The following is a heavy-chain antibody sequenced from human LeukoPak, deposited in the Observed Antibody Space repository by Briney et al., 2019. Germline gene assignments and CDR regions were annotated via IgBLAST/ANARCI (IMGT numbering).Heavy chain of an antibody. Sequence: PGGSLRLSCAASGFIFSSYSMNWVRQAPGKGLEWVSSISSSSSYIYYADSVKGRFTISRDNAKSSLYLQMNSLRAEDTAVYYCARAKGKSYYYGSGSYYYFQHWGQGTLVTVSS. CDR1: GFIFSSYS. V-gene: IGHV3-21*01. CDR3: ARAKGKSYYYGSGSYYYFQH. J-gene: IGHJ1*01. CDR2: ISSSSSYI. D-gene: IGHD3-10*01.